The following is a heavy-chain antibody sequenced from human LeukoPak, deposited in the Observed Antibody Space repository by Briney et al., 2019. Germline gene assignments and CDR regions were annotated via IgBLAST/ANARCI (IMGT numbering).Heavy chain of an antibody. V-gene: IGHV1-46*01. J-gene: IGHJ4*02. D-gene: IGHD2-21*02. CDR3: ARVVPGTTWVGTYFDS. CDR1: GYTFTNYY. CDR2: INPSGGST. Sequence: GASVKVSCKASGYTFTNYYMHWVRHAPGQGLEWMGIINPSGGSTSNAQKFQGRVTMTRDTSTSTVYMELSSLRSEDTAVYYCARVVPGTTWVGTYFDSWGQGTLVTVSS.